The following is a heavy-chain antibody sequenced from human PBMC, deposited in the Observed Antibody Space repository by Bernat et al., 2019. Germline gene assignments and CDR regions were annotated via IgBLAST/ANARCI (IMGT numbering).Heavy chain of an antibody. Sequence: QQQVPGPGLVKPSQTLSLTCTVSGGSISSGGYYWSWIRQHPGKGLEWIGYIYYSGSTYYNPSLKSRVTISVDTSKNQFSLKLSSVTAADTAVYYCARVNRVPFRGLIFEAFDIWGQGTMVTVSS. CDR2: IYYSGST. CDR1: GGSISSGGYY. V-gene: IGHV4-31*03. D-gene: IGHD3-16*01. CDR3: ARVNRVPFRGLIFEAFDI. J-gene: IGHJ3*02.